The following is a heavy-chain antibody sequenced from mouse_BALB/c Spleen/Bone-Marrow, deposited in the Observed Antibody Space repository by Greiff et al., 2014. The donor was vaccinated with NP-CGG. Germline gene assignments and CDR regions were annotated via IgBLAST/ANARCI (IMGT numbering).Heavy chain of an antibody. CDR1: GYTFSRNW. J-gene: IGHJ3*01. V-gene: IGHV1-9*01. Sequence: VQVVESGAELMKPGASVKISCKATGYTFSRNWIEWVKQRPGHGLEWIEEILPGSGSTNYNEKFKGKATFTADTSSNTANMQLSSLTSEDSGVYYCARVGSTMITTAFAYWGQGTLVTVSA. D-gene: IGHD2-4*01. CDR2: ILPGSGST. CDR3: ARVGSTMITTAFAY.